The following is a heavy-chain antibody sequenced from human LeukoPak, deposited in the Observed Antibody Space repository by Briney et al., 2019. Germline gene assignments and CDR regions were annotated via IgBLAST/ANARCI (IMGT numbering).Heavy chain of an antibody. CDR1: GGSFSGYY. Sequence: KSSETLSLTCAVYGGSFSGYYWSWIRQPPGKGLEWIGEINHSGSTNYNPSLKSRVTISVDTSKNQFSLKLSSVTAADTAVYYCARGQISGLRYFDWSIKVLVYWGQGTLVTVSS. CDR3: ARGQISGLRYFDWSIKVLVY. V-gene: IGHV4-34*01. J-gene: IGHJ4*02. D-gene: IGHD3-9*01. CDR2: INHSGST.